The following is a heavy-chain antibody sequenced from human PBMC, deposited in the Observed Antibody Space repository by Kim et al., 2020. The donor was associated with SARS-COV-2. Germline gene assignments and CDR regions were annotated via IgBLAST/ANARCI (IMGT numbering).Heavy chain of an antibody. V-gene: IGHV4-34*01. J-gene: IGHJ4*02. CDR3: ARGGPSGSYYIGYFDY. Sequence: SLKNRVTISVHTSKNPFSLKLSSVTAANTAVYYCARGGPSGSYYIGYFDYWGQGTLVTVSS. D-gene: IGHD3-10*01.